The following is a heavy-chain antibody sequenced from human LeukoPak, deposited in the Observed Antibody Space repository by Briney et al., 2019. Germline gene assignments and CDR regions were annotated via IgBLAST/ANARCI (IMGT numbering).Heavy chain of an antibody. CDR2: IYYSGST. V-gene: IGHV4-59*01. CDR1: GGSISSYY. D-gene: IGHD6-25*01. Sequence: SETLSLTCTVSGGSISSYYWSWIRQPPGKGLEWIGYIYYSGSTNYNPSLKSRVTISVDTSKNQFSLKLSSVTAADTAVYYCAATFIAATFDYWGQGTLVTVSS. J-gene: IGHJ4*02. CDR3: AATFIAATFDY.